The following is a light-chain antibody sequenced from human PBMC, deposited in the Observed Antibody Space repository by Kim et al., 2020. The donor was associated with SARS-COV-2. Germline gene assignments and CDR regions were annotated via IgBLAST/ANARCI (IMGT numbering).Light chain of an antibody. CDR2: DAS. CDR1: QDVTRG. Sequence: DIQMTQSPSTLPASVGDRVTITCRATQDVTRGLAWYQQKPGRAPKLLIYDASTLDRGVPSRFRGSGSGTEFTLTINSLQPDDFASYYCQHRQTFGQGTKVEIK. J-gene: IGKJ1*01. CDR3: QHRQT. V-gene: IGKV1-5*01.